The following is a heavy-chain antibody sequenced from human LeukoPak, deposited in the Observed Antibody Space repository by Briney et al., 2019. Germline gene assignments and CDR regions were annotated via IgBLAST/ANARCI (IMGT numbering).Heavy chain of an antibody. CDR3: ARYRSSWYLATFFDC. Sequence: ASVKVSCKASGYTFTSYGISWVRQAPGQGLEWMGRISAYNGNTNYAQKLQGRVTMTTDTSTSTAYMELRSLRSDDTAVYYCARYRSSWYLATFFDCWGQGTLVTVSS. V-gene: IGHV1-18*01. D-gene: IGHD6-13*01. CDR1: GYTFTSYG. CDR2: ISAYNGNT. J-gene: IGHJ4*02.